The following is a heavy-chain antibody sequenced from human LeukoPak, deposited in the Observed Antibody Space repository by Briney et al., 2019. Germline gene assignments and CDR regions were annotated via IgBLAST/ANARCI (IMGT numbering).Heavy chain of an antibody. V-gene: IGHV1-69*04. Sequence: GASVKVSCKASGGTFSSYAISWVRQAPGQGLEWMGRIIPILGIANYAQKFQGGVTITADKSTSTAYMELSSLRSEDTAVYYCARDKQIVGASSDYWGQGTLVTVSS. D-gene: IGHD1-26*01. CDR1: GGTFSSYA. CDR3: ARDKQIVGASSDY. J-gene: IGHJ4*02. CDR2: IIPILGIA.